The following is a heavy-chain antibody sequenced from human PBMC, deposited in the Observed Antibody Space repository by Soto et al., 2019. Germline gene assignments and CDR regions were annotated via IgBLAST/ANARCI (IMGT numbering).Heavy chain of an antibody. Sequence: SETLSLTCTVSGGSIRSGGYYWSWIRQHPGKGLEWIGYIYYSGSTYYNPSLKSRVSISLDTSKNQFSLYLSSVTAADTAMCYCARLISDNWNYGAYYFDYWGPGTLVTVSS. CDR2: IYYSGST. V-gene: IGHV4-31*03. J-gene: IGHJ4*02. CDR3: ARLISDNWNYGAYYFDY. D-gene: IGHD1-7*01. CDR1: GGSIRSGGYY.